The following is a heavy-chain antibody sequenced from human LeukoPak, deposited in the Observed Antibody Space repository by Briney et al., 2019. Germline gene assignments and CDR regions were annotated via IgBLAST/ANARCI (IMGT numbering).Heavy chain of an antibody. CDR3: ARAVGATGVYYFDY. V-gene: IGHV3-20*04. CDR2: INWNGGST. D-gene: IGHD1-26*01. J-gene: IGHJ4*02. CDR1: GFTFDDYG. Sequence: RPGGSLRLSCAASGFTFDDYGMSWVRQAPGKGLELVSGINWNGGSTGYADSVKGRFTISRDNAKNSLYLQMNSLRAEDTALYYCARAVGATGVYYFDYWGQGTLVTVSS.